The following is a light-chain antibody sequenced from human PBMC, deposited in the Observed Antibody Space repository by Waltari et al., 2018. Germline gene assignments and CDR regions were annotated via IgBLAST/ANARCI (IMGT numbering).Light chain of an antibody. J-gene: IGLJ2*01. V-gene: IGLV3-19*01. Sequence: SSELTQDPAVSVALWHTVTITCRGASLRTSYPTWFQQKPGQAPIFVTYDKNYRPSGISARFSGSMSGDTASLTITGTQAEDEAYYYCNSRDSSGDYLLFGGGTKLTVL. CDR1: SLRTSY. CDR2: DKN. CDR3: NSRDSSGDYLL.